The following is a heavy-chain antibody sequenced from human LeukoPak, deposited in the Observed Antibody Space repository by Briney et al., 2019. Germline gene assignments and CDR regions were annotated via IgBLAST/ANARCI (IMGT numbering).Heavy chain of an antibody. CDR2: IYYSGST. V-gene: IGHV4-59*01. CDR3: ARSRSSGHLN. D-gene: IGHD6-19*01. Sequence: PSETLSLTCTVSGGSISSYYWSWIRQPPGKGLEWIGYIYYSGSTNYNPSLKSRATISVDTSKNQFSLKLSSVTAADTAVYYCARSRSSGHLNWGQGTLVIVSS. J-gene: IGHJ4*02. CDR1: GGSISSYY.